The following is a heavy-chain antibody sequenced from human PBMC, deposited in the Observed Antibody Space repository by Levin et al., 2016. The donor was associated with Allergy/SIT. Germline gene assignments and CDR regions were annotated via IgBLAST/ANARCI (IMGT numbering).Heavy chain of an antibody. V-gene: IGHV4-4*02. CDR2: IYHSGST. CDR3: AREDPTGSSGYLDAFDI. D-gene: IGHD3-22*01. J-gene: IGHJ3*02. Sequence: WIRQPPGKGLEWIGEIYHSGSTNYNPSLKSRVTISVDKSKNQFSLKLSSVTAADTAVYYCAREDPTGSSGYLDAFDIWGQGTMVTVSS.